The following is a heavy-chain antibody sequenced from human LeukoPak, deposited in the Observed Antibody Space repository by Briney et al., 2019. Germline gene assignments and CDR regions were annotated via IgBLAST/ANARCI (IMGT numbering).Heavy chain of an antibody. D-gene: IGHD3-10*01. J-gene: IGHJ4*02. CDR1: GGSISRSSYY. V-gene: IGHV4-39*07. Sequence: SETLSLTCTVSGGSISRSSYYWGWIRQPPGKGLEWIGSIYYSGKTYYNPSLKSRLTISVDTSKNQFSLTMSSVTAADTAVYYCARVYSGSLDYWGQGTLVTVSS. CDR2: IYYSGKT. CDR3: ARVYSGSLDY.